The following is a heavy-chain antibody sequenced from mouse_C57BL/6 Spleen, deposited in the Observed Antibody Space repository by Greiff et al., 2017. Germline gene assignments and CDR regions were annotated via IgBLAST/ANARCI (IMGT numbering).Heavy chain of an antibody. V-gene: IGHV1-54*01. CDR2: INPGSGGT. CDR3: AYHYYGSSSLFDY. Sequence: VKLMESGAELVRPGTSVKVSCKASGYAFTNYLIEWVKQRPGQGLEWIGVINPGSGGTNYNEKFKGKATLTADKSSSTAYMQLSSLTSEDSAVYFCAYHYYGSSSLFDYWGQGTTLTVSS. CDR1: GYAFTNYL. J-gene: IGHJ2*01. D-gene: IGHD1-1*01.